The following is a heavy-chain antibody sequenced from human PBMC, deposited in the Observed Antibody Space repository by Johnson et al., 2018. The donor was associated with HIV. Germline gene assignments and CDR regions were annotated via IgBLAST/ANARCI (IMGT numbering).Heavy chain of an antibody. J-gene: IGHJ3*02. D-gene: IGHD3-22*01. V-gene: IGHV3-20*04. Sequence: EKLVESGGDMVRPGGSLRLSCVASGFTFDDYDMTWVRQPPGKGLEWVSGINWNGGSTGYAESVKGRFTRSRDMAKKSLFLEMNSLRAEDTAFYYCARATFYYDLSGYLTRPRAFDIWGQGTMVTVSA. CDR1: GFTFDDYD. CDR2: INWNGGST. CDR3: ARATFYYDLSGYLTRPRAFDI.